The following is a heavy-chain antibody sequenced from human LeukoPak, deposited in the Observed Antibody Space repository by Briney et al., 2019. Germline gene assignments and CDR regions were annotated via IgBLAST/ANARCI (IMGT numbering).Heavy chain of an antibody. J-gene: IGHJ4*02. D-gene: IGHD3-22*01. CDR3: ARGFHRRLYDSSAYYSY. Sequence: SETLSLTCTVPGGSISSSSYYWGWIRQPPGKGLEWIGSIYYSGSTYYNPSLKSRVTISVDTSKNQFSLKLSSVTAADTAVYYCARGFHRRLYDSSAYYSYWGQGTLVTVSS. CDR2: IYYSGST. CDR1: GGSISSSSYY. V-gene: IGHV4-39*01.